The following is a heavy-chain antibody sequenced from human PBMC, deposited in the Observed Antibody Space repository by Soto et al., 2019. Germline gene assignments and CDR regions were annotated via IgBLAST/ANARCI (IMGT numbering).Heavy chain of an antibody. V-gene: IGHV3-73*01. CDR1: GFTFSWSA. D-gene: IGHD1-26*01. J-gene: IGHJ2*01. CDR3: TMWAHSHAWYFDL. CDR2: IRSKGNNYAT. Sequence: EVQLVESGGGLVQPGGSLKLSCAASGFTFSWSAMHWVRQASGKGLEWVGRIRSKGNNYATEYAASVTGRFTISRDDSKNMVYLQMNSLETEDTAVYYCTMWAHSHAWYFDLWGRGTLVTVSS.